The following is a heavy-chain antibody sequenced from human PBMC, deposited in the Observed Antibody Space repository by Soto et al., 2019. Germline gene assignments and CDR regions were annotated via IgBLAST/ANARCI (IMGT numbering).Heavy chain of an antibody. J-gene: IGHJ4*02. Sequence: QVQLVQSGAEVKKPGASVKVSCKASGYTFTSYGISWVRQAPGXXLXXXGWISAYNGNTNYAQKLQGRVTMTTDTXXXXXXXXXXXXXXXXXXXXXXXXXXXXXXXXXYYXDYWGQGTLVTVSS. CDR1: GYTFTSYG. CDR3: XXXXXXXXXXXYYXDY. V-gene: IGHV1-18*01. CDR2: ISAYNGNT.